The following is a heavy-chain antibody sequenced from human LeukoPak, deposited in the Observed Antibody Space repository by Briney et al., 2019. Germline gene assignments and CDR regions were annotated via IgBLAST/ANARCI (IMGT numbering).Heavy chain of an antibody. CDR2: INSDGSST. CDR3: ARVGGSNAFDI. J-gene: IGHJ3*02. D-gene: IGHD1-26*01. Sequence: TGGSLRLSCAASGFTFSSYWVHWVRQAPGKGLLWVSPINSDGSSTSYADSVKGRFTISRDNAKNTLSLQMNSLRAEDTAVYYCARVGGSNAFDIWGQGTMVIVSS. V-gene: IGHV3-74*01. CDR1: GFTFSSYW.